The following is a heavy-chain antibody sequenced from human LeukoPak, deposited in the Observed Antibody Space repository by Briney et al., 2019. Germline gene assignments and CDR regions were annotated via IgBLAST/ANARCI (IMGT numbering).Heavy chain of an antibody. CDR2: IHPSGGST. V-gene: IGHV1-46*01. D-gene: IGHD3-10*01. CDR1: GYTFTTPP. J-gene: IGHJ5*02. Sequence: ASVKVSCKASGYTFTTPPPHCPRPPPGPALDSPRIIHPSGGSTSYAQKFQGRVTMTRDTSTSTVYMELSSLRSEDTAVYYCARDTRNYYGSGSYLIDPWGQGTLVTVSS. CDR3: ARDTRNYYGSGSYLIDP.